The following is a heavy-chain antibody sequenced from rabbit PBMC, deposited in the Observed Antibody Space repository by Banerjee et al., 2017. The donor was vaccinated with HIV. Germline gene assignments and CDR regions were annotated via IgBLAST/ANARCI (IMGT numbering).Heavy chain of an antibody. J-gene: IGHJ4*01. CDR3: ARDLAGVIGWNFNL. CDR2: IDAGSSVTT. CDR1: GFDFSSSYW. V-gene: IGHV1S45*01. Sequence: QEQLEESGGDLVKPEGSLTLTCTASGFDFSSSYWICWVRQAPGKGLEWIACIDAGSSVTTYYATWAKGRFTISKASWTTVTLQMTSLTAADTASYFCARDLAGVIGWNFNLRGQGTLVTVS. D-gene: IGHD4-1*01.